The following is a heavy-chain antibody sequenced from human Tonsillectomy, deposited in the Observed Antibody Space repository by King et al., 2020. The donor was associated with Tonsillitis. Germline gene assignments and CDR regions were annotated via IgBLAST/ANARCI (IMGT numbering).Heavy chain of an antibody. V-gene: IGHV4-31*03. J-gene: IGHJ4*02. CDR3: ARNRDYGDYVDF. Sequence: HVQLQESGPGLVRPSQTLSLICSVSGDSLTSGGYFWSWIRQHPDKGLEWIGSIYHSGPTYHTPSLRSRLFMSVDTSKNQFSLRLTSVTAAETAVYYCARNRDYGDYVDFWGQGTLVAVSS. CDR1: GDSLTSGGYF. D-gene: IGHD4-17*01. CDR2: IYHSGPT.